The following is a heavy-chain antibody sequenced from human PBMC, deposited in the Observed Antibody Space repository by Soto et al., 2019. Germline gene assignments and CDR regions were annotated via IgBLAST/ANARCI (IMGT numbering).Heavy chain of an antibody. D-gene: IGHD2-15*01. CDR3: ASPLYCSGGSCYSPDAFDI. Sequence: ASVKVSCKASGYTFTIYSMHWVRQAPGQRLEWMGWINAGNGNTKYSQKFQGRVTITRDTSASTAYMELSSLRSEDTAVYYCASPLYCSGGSCYSPDAFDIWGQGTMVTVSS. CDR1: GYTFTIYS. V-gene: IGHV1-3*01. J-gene: IGHJ3*02. CDR2: INAGNGNT.